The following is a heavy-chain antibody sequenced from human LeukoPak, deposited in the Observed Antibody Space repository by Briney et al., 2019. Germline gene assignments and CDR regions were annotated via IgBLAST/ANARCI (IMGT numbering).Heavy chain of an antibody. CDR1: GFPFSSYA. CDR3: AKDQSGVLSGMDV. CDR2: ISGRGGST. J-gene: IGHJ6*04. Sequence: GASLCLSCAASGFPFSSYAMSWVRRAPGKGLEWVSAISGRGGSTYYADSVKGRFTISRDNSKNTLYLQMNSLRAEDTAVYYCAKDQSGVLSGMDVWGKGTTVTVSS. D-gene: IGHD5-12*01. V-gene: IGHV3-23*01.